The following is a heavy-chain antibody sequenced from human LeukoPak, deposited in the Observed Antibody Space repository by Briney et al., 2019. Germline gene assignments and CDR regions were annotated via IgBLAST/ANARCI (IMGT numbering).Heavy chain of an antibody. CDR3: AKDKGIAAAPLDYMDV. CDR1: GFTFSNYW. V-gene: IGHV3-23*01. J-gene: IGHJ6*03. Sequence: GGSLRLSCVASGFTFSNYWMHWVRQAPGKGLEWVSAISGSGGSTYYADSVKGRFTISRDNSKNTLYLQMNSLRAEDTAVYYCAKDKGIAAAPLDYMDVWGKGTTVTVSS. D-gene: IGHD6-13*01. CDR2: ISGSGGST.